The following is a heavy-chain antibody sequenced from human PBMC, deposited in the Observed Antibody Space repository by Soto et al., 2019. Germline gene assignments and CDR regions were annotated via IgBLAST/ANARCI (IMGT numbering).Heavy chain of an antibody. J-gene: IGHJ5*02. D-gene: IGHD3-22*01. CDR3: AKDPGYYYDSSGPNGFAP. CDR1: GFTFSSYG. Sequence: LRLSCAASGFTFSSYGMHWVRQAPGKGLEWVAVISYDGSNKYYADSVKGRFTISRDNSKNTLYLQMNSLRAEDTAVYYCAKDPGYYYDSSGPNGFAPWGQGTRVTVSS. V-gene: IGHV3-30*18. CDR2: ISYDGSNK.